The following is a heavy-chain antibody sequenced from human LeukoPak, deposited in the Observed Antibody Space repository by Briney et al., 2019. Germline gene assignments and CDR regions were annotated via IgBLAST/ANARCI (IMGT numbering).Heavy chain of an antibody. V-gene: IGHV3-23*01. D-gene: IGHD3-16*01. CDR3: AKTGLFGLFDY. CDR2: IGGGGGTT. Sequence: GGSLRLSCAASGFTFSSYAMSWVRQAPGKGLKWVSAIGGGGGTTFYADSVKGRFTISRDNSKNTLYLQMNSLRAEDTAVYYCAKTGLFGLFDYWGQGTLVTVSS. CDR1: GFTFSSYA. J-gene: IGHJ4*02.